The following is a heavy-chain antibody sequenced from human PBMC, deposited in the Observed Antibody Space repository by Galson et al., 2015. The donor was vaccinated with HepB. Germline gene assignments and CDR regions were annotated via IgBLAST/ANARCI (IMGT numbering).Heavy chain of an antibody. J-gene: IGHJ4*02. V-gene: IGHV1-2*02. Sequence: SVKVSCKASGYTFTGYYMHWVRQAPGQGLEWMGRINPKSGGTNYAQKFQGRVTMTWDTSISTAYMEVSRLRSDDTAVYYCARQSENWGYDYWGQGTLVTVSS. CDR1: GYTFTGYY. D-gene: IGHD7-27*01. CDR3: ARQSENWGYDY. CDR2: INPKSGGT.